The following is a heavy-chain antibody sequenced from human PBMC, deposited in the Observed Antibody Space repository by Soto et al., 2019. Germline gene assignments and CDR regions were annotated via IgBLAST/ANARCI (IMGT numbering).Heavy chain of an antibody. CDR2: IYYSGST. D-gene: IGHD5-18*01. CDR3: ARDVDTAMVSDAFDI. V-gene: IGHV4-39*02. Sequence: SETLSLTCTVSGGSISSSSYYWGWIRQPPGKGLEWIGSIYYSGSTYYNPSLKSRVTISVDTSKNQFSLKLSSVTAADTAVYYCARDVDTAMVSDAFDIWGQGTMVTVSS. J-gene: IGHJ3*02. CDR1: GGSISSSSYY.